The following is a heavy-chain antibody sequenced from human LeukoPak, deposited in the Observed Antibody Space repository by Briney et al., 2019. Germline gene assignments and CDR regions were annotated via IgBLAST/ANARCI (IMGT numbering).Heavy chain of an antibody. J-gene: IGHJ4*02. D-gene: IGHD5-12*01. Sequence: GGSLRHSRAASGFTLSTYAMTWVRQAPGKGLELVSAVRGSGTDTYYADSVKGRFTISRDNSKNTLYLQMDSLRDEDTAIYYCAKTSRRDSAYDSPFDYWGQGTLVTVSS. CDR1: GFTLSTYA. CDR2: VRGSGTDT. CDR3: AKTSRRDSAYDSPFDY. V-gene: IGHV3-23*01.